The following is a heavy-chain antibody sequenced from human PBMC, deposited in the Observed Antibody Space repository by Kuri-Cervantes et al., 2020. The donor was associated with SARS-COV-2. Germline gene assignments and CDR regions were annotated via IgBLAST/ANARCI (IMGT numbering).Heavy chain of an antibody. CDR3: ARDAWLGSSWYYYAFDI. J-gene: IGHJ3*02. V-gene: IGHV1-2*02. Sequence: ASVKVSCKASGYTFTGYYMHWVRQAPGQGLEWMGWINPNSGGTNYAQKFQGRVTMTRDTSISTAYMELSSLRSEDTAVYYCARDAWLGSSWYYYAFDIWGQGTMVTVSS. D-gene: IGHD6-13*01. CDR2: INPNSGGT. CDR1: GYTFTGYY.